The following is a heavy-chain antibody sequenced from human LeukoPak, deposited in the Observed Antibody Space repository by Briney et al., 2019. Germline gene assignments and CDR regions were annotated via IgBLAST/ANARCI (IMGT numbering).Heavy chain of an antibody. V-gene: IGHV3-23*01. CDR3: AKGRGQWLLLE. D-gene: IGHD3-22*01. CDR2: ISGSGGST. J-gene: IGHJ4*02. CDR1: GFTFSSYA. Sequence: GGSLRLSCAASGFTFSSYAMNWVRQAPGKGLEWVSAISGSGGSTYYADSVKGRFTISRDNSKNTLYLQMNSLRAEDTAVYYCAKGRGQWLLLEWGQGTLVTVSS.